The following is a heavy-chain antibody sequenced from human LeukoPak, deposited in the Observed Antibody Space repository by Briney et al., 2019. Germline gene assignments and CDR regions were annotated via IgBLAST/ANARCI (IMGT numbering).Heavy chain of an antibody. CDR1: GYTFTSYD. V-gene: IGHV1-8*01. Sequence: GASVTLSCTASGYTFTSYDVNWVRQAPGQGLEWMGWVHPNSGETGYAQKFQRRVPMTTNTSISTAYMELSSLRSEDTAVYYCARGAPGSYCSGGSCPYFDYWGQGTLVSVSS. J-gene: IGHJ4*02. CDR3: ARGAPGSYCSGGSCPYFDY. CDR2: VHPNSGET. D-gene: IGHD2-15*01.